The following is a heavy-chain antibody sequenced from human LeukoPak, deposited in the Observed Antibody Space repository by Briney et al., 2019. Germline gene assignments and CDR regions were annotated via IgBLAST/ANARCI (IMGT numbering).Heavy chain of an antibody. Sequence: ASVKVSCKSSGYTFTTYGITWVRQAPGQGLEWMGWISTDNGDTNYAQKLQGRVTMTTGTSTSTAYMELRSLRSDDTAVYYCARALQYLNYYYYYMDVWGKGTTVTVSS. CDR2: ISTDNGDT. V-gene: IGHV1-18*01. CDR3: ARALQYLNYYYYYMDV. J-gene: IGHJ6*03. CDR1: GYTFTTYG. D-gene: IGHD4-11*01.